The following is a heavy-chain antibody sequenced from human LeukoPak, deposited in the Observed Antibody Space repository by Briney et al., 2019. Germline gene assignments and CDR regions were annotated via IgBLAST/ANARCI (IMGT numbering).Heavy chain of an antibody. V-gene: IGHV1-8*01. D-gene: IGHD1-26*01. J-gene: IGHJ4*02. CDR2: MNPNSGDT. CDR3: TRGSLSGSSRDY. Sequence: GASVRVSCKASGYTFTGYDISWVRQATGQGLEWMGWMNPNSGDTGYAQKFQGRVTMTRNTSIDTAYMDLSGLRSEDTAVYYCTRGSLSGSSRDYWGQGTLVTVSS. CDR1: GYTFTGYD.